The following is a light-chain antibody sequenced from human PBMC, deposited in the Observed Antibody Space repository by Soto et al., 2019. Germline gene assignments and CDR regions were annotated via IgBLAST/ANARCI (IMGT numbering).Light chain of an antibody. CDR1: QNIGSDY. V-gene: IGKV3-20*01. CDR2: GSS. Sequence: DIVLTQYPVTLSLSPGDSATLSCRASQNIGSDYLAWYQQKPGQAPRLLIYGSSRRATGTPDRFRASGSGTDFTLTFVRLEPEDFGVFYCQHYSHTPYTFGQGTMLDIK. J-gene: IGKJ2*01. CDR3: QHYSHTPYT.